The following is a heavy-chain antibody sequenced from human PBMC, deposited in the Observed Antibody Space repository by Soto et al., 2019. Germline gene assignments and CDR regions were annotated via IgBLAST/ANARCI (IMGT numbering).Heavy chain of an antibody. J-gene: IGHJ4*02. Sequence: GGSLRLSCAASGFTFSSYAMHWVRQAPGKGLEWVAVISYDGSNKYYADSVKGRFTISRDNSKNTLYLQMNSLRAEDTAVYYCARDSHSYGYGFDYWGQGTLVTVS. CDR2: ISYDGSNK. V-gene: IGHV3-30-3*01. CDR3: ARDSHSYGYGFDY. D-gene: IGHD5-18*01. CDR1: GFTFSSYA.